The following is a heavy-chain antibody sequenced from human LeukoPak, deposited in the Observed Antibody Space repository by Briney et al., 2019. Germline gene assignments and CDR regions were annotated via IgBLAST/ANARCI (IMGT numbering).Heavy chain of an antibody. Sequence: PGGSLRLSCAASGFTFSSYSMNWVRQAPGKGLEWVSSISSSSSYIYYADSVKGRFTISRDNAKNSLYLQMNSLRAEDTAVYYCERDLNAAAGTPGGVYWGQGTLVTVSS. J-gene: IGHJ4*02. CDR3: ERDLNAAAGTPGGVY. CDR1: GFTFSSYS. D-gene: IGHD6-13*01. V-gene: IGHV3-21*01. CDR2: ISSSSSYI.